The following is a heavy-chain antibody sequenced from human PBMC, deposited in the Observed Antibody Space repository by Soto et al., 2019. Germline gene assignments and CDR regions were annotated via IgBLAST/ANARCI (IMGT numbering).Heavy chain of an antibody. Sequence: ASVKVSCKASGYTFTSYGTSWVRQAPGQGLEWMGWISAYNGNTNYAQKLQGRVTMTTDTSTSTAYMGLRSLRSDDTAVYYCASRITRILYYGMDVWGQGTTVTVSS. V-gene: IGHV1-18*01. J-gene: IGHJ6*02. CDR1: GYTFTSYG. D-gene: IGHD3-16*01. CDR3: ASRITRILYYGMDV. CDR2: ISAYNGNT.